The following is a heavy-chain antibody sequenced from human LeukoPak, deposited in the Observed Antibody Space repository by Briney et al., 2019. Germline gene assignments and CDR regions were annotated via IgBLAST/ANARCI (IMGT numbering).Heavy chain of an antibody. Sequence: GRSLRLSCAASGFTFSSYAMHWVRQAPGKGLEWVAVISYDGSNKYYVDSVKGRFTISRDNSKNALYLQMNSLRAEDTAVYYCARAPTTVTPPFDPWGQGTLVTVSS. CDR3: ARAPTTVTPPFDP. CDR2: ISYDGSNK. J-gene: IGHJ5*02. CDR1: GFTFSSYA. D-gene: IGHD4-17*01. V-gene: IGHV3-30-3*01.